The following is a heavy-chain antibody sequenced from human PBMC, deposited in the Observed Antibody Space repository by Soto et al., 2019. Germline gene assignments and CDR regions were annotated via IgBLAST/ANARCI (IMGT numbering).Heavy chain of an antibody. D-gene: IGHD3-22*01. J-gene: IGHJ3*02. CDR1: GYSFTSYW. CDR2: IYPGDSDT. V-gene: IGHV5-51*01. CDR3: ARSSDNIGYYRFAFDI. Sequence: LGESLKISCKGSGYSFTSYWIGWVRQMPGKGLEWMGSIYPGDSDTRYSPSFQGQVAISADKSISTAYLQWSSLKASDIAIYYCARSSDNIGYYRFAFDIWGLGTMVTVSS.